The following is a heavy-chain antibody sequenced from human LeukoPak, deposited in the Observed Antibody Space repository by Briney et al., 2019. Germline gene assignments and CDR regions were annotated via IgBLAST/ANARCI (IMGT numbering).Heavy chain of an antibody. Sequence: GGSLRLSCAASGFTFSNYMMHWVRQAPGKGLVWVSRIKSDGITITYADSVKGRFTISRDNSKNTLFLQMNSLRTEDTAVYYCAKAAAYYYDTSGEQLDYWGQGTLVTVSS. CDR1: GFTFSNYM. D-gene: IGHD3-22*01. J-gene: IGHJ4*02. CDR2: IKSDGITI. V-gene: IGHV3-74*01. CDR3: AKAAAYYYDTSGEQLDY.